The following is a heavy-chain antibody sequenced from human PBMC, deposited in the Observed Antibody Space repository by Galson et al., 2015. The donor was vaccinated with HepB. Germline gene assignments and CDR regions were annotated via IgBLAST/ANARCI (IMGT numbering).Heavy chain of an antibody. V-gene: IGHV3-49*04. CDR2: IRSKAYGGTT. Sequence: SLRLSCAASGFTFGDYAMSWVRQAPGKGLEWVGFIRSKAYGGTTEYAASVKGRFTISRDDSKSIAYLQMNSLRAEDTAVYYCATAYDSSGYSYWGQGTLVTVSS. D-gene: IGHD3-22*01. J-gene: IGHJ4*02. CDR1: GFTFGDYA. CDR3: ATAYDSSGYSY.